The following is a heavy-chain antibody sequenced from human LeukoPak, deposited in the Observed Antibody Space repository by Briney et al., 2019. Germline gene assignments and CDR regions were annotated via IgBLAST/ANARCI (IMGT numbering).Heavy chain of an antibody. V-gene: IGHV3-7*01. D-gene: IGHD6-13*01. CDR2: IKQDGSEK. J-gene: IGHJ4*02. Sequence: GGSLRLSCVASGFTFGSYWMTWVRQAPGKGLEWVANIKQDGSEKNYVDSVKGRFAISRDNAKNSLYLQMNSLRAEDTAVYYCARDKYTNSWSGSNFDYWGQGTLVTVSS. CDR3: ARDKYTNSWSGSNFDY. CDR1: GFTFGSYW.